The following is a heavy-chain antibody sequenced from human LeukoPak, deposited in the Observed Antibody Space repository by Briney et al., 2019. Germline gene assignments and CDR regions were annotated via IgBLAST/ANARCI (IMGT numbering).Heavy chain of an antibody. CDR2: IDPSDSYT. Sequence: GESLRISCKGSGYSFTSYWISWVRQMPGKGLEWMGRIDPSDSYTNYSPSFQGHVTISADKSISTAYLQWSSLKASDTAMYYCARNVKGYDYGDYGWFAPWGQGTLVTVSS. CDR3: ARNVKGYDYGDYGWFAP. D-gene: IGHD4-17*01. V-gene: IGHV5-10-1*01. J-gene: IGHJ5*02. CDR1: GYSFTSYW.